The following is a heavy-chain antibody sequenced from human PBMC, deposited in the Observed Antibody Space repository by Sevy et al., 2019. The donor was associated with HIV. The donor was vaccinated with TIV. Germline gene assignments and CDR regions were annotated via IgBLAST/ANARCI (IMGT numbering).Heavy chain of an antibody. D-gene: IGHD6-19*01. V-gene: IGHV3-30*04. J-gene: IGHJ4*02. CDR3: ARDFWVGSGWYRGYFDY. Sequence: GGSLRLSCAASGFTFSSYAMHWVRQAPGKGLEWVAVISYDGSNKYYADSVKGRFTISRDNSKNTLYLQMNSLRAEDTAVYYCARDFWVGSGWYRGYFDYWGQRTLVTVSS. CDR1: GFTFSSYA. CDR2: ISYDGSNK.